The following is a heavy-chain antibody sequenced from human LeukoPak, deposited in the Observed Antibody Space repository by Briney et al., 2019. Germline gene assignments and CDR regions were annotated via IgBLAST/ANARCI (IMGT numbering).Heavy chain of an antibody. D-gene: IGHD6-19*01. CDR3: ARDPSAGYSSGWYDY. J-gene: IGHJ4*02. CDR2: IYYSGST. Sequence: SETLSLTCTVSGGSVSSGSYYWSWIRQPPGKGLEWLGYIYYSGSTNYNPSLKSRVTISVDTSKIQFSLKLSSVTAADTAVYYCARDPSAGYSSGWYDYWGQGTLVTVSS. V-gene: IGHV4-61*01. CDR1: GGSVSSGSYY.